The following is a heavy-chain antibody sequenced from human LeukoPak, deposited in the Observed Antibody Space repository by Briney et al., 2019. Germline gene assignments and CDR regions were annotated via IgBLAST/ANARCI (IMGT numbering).Heavy chain of an antibody. CDR3: AKAPVGYTYGPSPLDY. CDR2: FSASGDGT. CDR1: GFTLRRYA. D-gene: IGHD5-18*01. Sequence: GGALRLPCGASGFTLRRYAMTVFPQAPGKGPDRVSGFSASGDGTFTAYSMKGRFAISRDSSENTMYLQLSGLRAEDTTVYYCAKAPVGYTYGPSPLDYWGQGILVTGSS. J-gene: IGHJ4*02. V-gene: IGHV3-23*01.